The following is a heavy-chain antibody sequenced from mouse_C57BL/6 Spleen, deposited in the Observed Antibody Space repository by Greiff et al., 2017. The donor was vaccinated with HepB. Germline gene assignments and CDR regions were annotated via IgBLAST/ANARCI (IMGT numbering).Heavy chain of an antibody. J-gene: IGHJ3*01. CDR2: ISYDGSN. Sequence: EVKLLESGPGLVKPSQSLSLTCSVTGYSITSGYYWNWIRQFPGNKLEWMGYISYDGSNNYNPSLKNRISITRDTSTNQFFLKLNSVTTEDTATYYCARDPLYYYGSSYEGFAYWGQGTLVTVSA. CDR1: GYSITSGYY. CDR3: ARDPLYYYGSSYEGFAY. D-gene: IGHD1-1*01. V-gene: IGHV3-6*01.